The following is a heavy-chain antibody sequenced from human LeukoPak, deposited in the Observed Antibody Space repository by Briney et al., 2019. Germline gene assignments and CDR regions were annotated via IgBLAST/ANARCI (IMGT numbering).Heavy chain of an antibody. CDR1: GGSINSSSYY. CDR3: ARDVPPRSFWSGYYIDY. V-gene: IGHV4-39*02. J-gene: IGHJ4*02. Sequence: SSETLSLTCTVSGGSINSSSYYWGWIRQPPGKGLEWIGSIFYSGNTYDNPSLKSRVTISVDTSKNQFSLKLNSVTAADTAVYYCARDVPPRSFWSGYYIDYWGQGTLVTVSS. D-gene: IGHD3-3*01. CDR2: IFYSGNT.